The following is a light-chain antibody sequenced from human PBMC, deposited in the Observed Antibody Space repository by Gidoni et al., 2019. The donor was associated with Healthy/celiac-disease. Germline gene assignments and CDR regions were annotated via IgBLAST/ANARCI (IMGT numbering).Light chain of an antibody. CDR1: QSISSY. Sequence: DIQMTKSPSSLSASVGDRVTITCRASQSISSYLHWYQQKPGQAPKLLIYAASSLQSGVPSRFSGSGSGTDFTLTISSLQPEDFATYYCQQSDSFGLTFGGGTKVEIK. CDR3: QQSDSFGLT. J-gene: IGKJ4*01. CDR2: AAS. V-gene: IGKV1-39*01.